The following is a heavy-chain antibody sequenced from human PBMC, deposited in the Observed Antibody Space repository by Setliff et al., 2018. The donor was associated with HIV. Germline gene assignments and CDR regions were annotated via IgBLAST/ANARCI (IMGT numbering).Heavy chain of an antibody. CDR1: GGSISSHY. J-gene: IGHJ3*02. Sequence: SETLSLTCTVSGGSISSHYWSWIRQPAGKGLEGIGRLYTSGSTNYNPSLKSRVTMSVDTSKNQFSLKLSSVTAADTAVYCWACAVWIQLWFGAFDIWGQGTMVTVSS. CDR3: ACAVWIQLWFGAFDI. CDR2: LYTSGST. D-gene: IGHD5-18*01. V-gene: IGHV4-4*07.